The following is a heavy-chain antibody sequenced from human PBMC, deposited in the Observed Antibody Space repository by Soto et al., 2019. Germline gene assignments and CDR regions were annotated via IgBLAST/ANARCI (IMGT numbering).Heavy chain of an antibody. J-gene: IGHJ4*02. V-gene: IGHV3-30*18. CDR2: ISYDGNKK. CDR3: AKDRDGYNYEYYFDY. D-gene: IGHD5-12*01. CDR1: GFTFSSHG. Sequence: GGSLRLSCAASGFTFSSHGMHWVRQAPGKGLEWVAVISYDGNKKYYADSVKGRFTISRDNSMNTLYLQMNSLRAEDTAVYYCAKDRDGYNYEYYFDYWGQGTLVTVSS.